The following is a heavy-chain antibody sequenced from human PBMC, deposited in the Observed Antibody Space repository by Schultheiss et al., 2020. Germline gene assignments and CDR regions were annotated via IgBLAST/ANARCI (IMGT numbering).Heavy chain of an antibody. CDR2: IKSKTDGGTT. CDR1: GFTFSNAW. V-gene: IGHV3-15*07. Sequence: GGSLRLPCAPSGFTFSNAWMNWVRQAPGKGLGWVGRIKSKTDGGTTDYAAPVKGRFTISRDDSKNTLYLQMNSLKTEDTAVYYCTTDQYPRSEGYFDYWGQGTLVTVSS. J-gene: IGHJ4*02. D-gene: IGHD2-2*01. CDR3: TTDQYPRSEGYFDY.